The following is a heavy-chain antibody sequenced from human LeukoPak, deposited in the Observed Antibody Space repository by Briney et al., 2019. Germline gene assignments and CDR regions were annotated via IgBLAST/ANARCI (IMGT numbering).Heavy chain of an antibody. D-gene: IGHD2-21*01. CDR3: ARERWGFRDLYYFDH. J-gene: IGHJ4*02. CDR2: IYYSGSA. CDR1: GGSISSYY. Sequence: PSETLSLTCTVSGGSISSYYWSWIRQPPGKGLEWIGYIYYSGSANYNPSLKSRVTISVDTSKNQFSLQLSSVTAADTAVYYCARERWGFRDLYYFDHWGQGTLVTVSS. V-gene: IGHV4-59*01.